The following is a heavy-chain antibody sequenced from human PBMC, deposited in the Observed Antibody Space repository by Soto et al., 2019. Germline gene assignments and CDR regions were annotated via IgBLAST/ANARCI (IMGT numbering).Heavy chain of an antibody. V-gene: IGHV3-74*03. CDR3: ARDWSYSGFEDF. D-gene: IGHD5-12*01. CDR1: GFTFSNYW. CDR2: IYSDGRGP. Sequence: LRLSCAASGFTFSNYWMHWVRQAPGKGLVWVSRIYSDGRGPMYADSVKGRFTISRDNAKSTLYLQMNSLRAEDTAVYYCARDWSYSGFEDFWGQGTQVTVSS. J-gene: IGHJ4*02.